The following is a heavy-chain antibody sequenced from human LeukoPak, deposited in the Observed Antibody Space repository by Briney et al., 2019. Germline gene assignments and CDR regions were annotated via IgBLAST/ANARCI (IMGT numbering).Heavy chain of an antibody. CDR1: GFTFSSYA. D-gene: IGHD3-3*01. CDR2: ISGSGGST. V-gene: IGHV3-23*01. J-gene: IGHJ4*02. Sequence: GGSLRLSCAASGFTFSSYAMSWVRQAPGKGLEWVSAISGSGGSTYYADSVKGRFTISRDNAKNSLYLQMNSLRAEDTAVYYCARGLYDFWSGIDYWGQGTLVTVSS. CDR3: ARGLYDFWSGIDY.